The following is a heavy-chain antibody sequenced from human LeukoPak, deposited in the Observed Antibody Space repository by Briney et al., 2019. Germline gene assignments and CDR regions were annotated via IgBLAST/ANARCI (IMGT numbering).Heavy chain of an antibody. D-gene: IGHD3-3*01. CDR2: IKQDGSET. Sequence: GGSLRLSCAASRLTFSSYWMSWVRQAPGKGLEWVANIKQDGSETYYVDSVKGRFTISRDNAKNSLYLQMNSLRAEDTAVYYCARTYYDFWSGYHRDDAFDIWGQGTMVTVSS. J-gene: IGHJ3*02. V-gene: IGHV3-7*01. CDR3: ARTYYDFWSGYHRDDAFDI. CDR1: RLTFSSYW.